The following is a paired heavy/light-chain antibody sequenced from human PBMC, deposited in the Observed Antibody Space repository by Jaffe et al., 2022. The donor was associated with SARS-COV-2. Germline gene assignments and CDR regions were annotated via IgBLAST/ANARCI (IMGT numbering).Light chain of an antibody. CDR2: KDS. CDR1: VLAKKY. V-gene: IGLV3-27*01. J-gene: IGLJ3*02. CDR3: YSAADNNRGV. Sequence: SYELTQPSSVSVSPGQTARITCSGDVLAKKYARWFQQKPGQAPVLVIYKDSERPSGIPERFSGSSSGTTVTLTISGAQVEDEADYYCYSAADNNRGVFGGGTKLTVL.
Heavy chain of an antibody. CDR3: AKDWFGETLNYYYYGMDV. D-gene: IGHD3-10*01. Sequence: EVQLLESGGGLVQPGGSLRLSCAASGFTFSSYAMSWVRQAPGKGLEWVSAISGSGGSTYYADSVKGRFTISRDNSKNTLYLQMNSLRAEDTAVYYCAKDWFGETLNYYYYGMDVWGQGTTVTVSS. CDR1: GFTFSSYA. CDR2: ISGSGGST. V-gene: IGHV3-23*01. J-gene: IGHJ6*02.